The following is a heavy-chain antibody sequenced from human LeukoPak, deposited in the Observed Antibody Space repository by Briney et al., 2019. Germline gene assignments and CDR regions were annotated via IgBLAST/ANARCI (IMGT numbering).Heavy chain of an antibody. CDR3: ARDSKFTGYYYYMDV. CDR2: ISSSGSTI. CDR1: RFTFNSYD. Sequence: PGGSLRLSCAASRFTFNSYDMNWVRQAPGKGLEWVSYISSSGSTIYYADSVKGRFTISRDNAKNSMYLQMNSLRADDTAVYYCARDSKFTGYYYYMDVWGKGTTVTVSS. J-gene: IGHJ6*03. D-gene: IGHD3-16*01. V-gene: IGHV3-48*03.